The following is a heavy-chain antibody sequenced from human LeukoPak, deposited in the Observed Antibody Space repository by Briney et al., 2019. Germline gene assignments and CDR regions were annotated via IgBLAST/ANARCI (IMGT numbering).Heavy chain of an antibody. Sequence: PGGSLRLSCAASGFTVSSNYMSWVRQAPGKGLEWVSDIYSGGSTYYADSVKGRFTISRDNSKNTLYLQMNSLRAEDTAVYYCARDGDMGEFDYWGQGTLVTVSS. CDR3: ARDGDMGEFDY. D-gene: IGHD2-21*02. J-gene: IGHJ4*02. CDR2: IYSGGST. V-gene: IGHV3-66*01. CDR1: GFTVSSNY.